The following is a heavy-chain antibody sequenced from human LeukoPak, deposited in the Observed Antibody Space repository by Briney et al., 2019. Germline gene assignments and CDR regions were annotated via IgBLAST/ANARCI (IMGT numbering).Heavy chain of an antibody. Sequence: SVKVPCRASGGTFSSYAISWVRQAPGQGLEWMGGIIPIFGTANYAQQFQGRVTITTDESTSTAYMELTSLRSEDTAVYFCARGFGELTMDVWGKGTTVTVSS. CDR1: GGTFSSYA. CDR2: IIPIFGTA. D-gene: IGHD3-10*01. V-gene: IGHV1-69*05. CDR3: ARGFGELTMDV. J-gene: IGHJ6*03.